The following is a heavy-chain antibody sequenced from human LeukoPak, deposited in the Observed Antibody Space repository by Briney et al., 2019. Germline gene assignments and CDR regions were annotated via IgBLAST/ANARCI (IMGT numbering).Heavy chain of an antibody. CDR1: GYSFTSYW. D-gene: IGHD6-19*01. CDR2: VDPSDSYT. V-gene: IGHV5-10-1*01. J-gene: IGHJ4*02. CDR3: ARDSQIAVAANY. Sequence: GESLKISCKGSGYSFTSYWISWVRQMPGKGLEWMGRVDPSDSYTNYSPSFQGHVTISADKSTSTAYLQWSSLKASDTAMYYCARDSQIAVAANYWGQGTLVTVSA.